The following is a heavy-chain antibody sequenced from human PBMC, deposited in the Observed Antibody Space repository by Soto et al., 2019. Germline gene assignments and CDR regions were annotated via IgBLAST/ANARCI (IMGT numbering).Heavy chain of an antibody. CDR3: ARDVAHGYTENV. V-gene: IGHV4-30-4*01. CDR2: IYDSGIT. D-gene: IGHD5-18*01. J-gene: IGHJ3*01. CDR1: GGSVGSGEYY. Sequence: QVQLQESGPGLVKPSQTLSLACTVSGGSVGSGEYYYSWIRQPPGKGLEWIGYIYDSGITNYTPSLKCRVTMSLDRSNNQVSLKLSSVTAADTAVYFCARDVAHGYTENVCGQGTMVTVSS.